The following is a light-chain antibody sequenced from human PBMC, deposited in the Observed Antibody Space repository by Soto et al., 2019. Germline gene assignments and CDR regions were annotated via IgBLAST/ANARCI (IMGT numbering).Light chain of an antibody. CDR2: GAS. V-gene: IGKV3-20*01. J-gene: IGKJ1*01. CDR3: QQYGSSPWT. Sequence: EIVLTQSPGTLSLSPGARATLSCRASQSVSSSYLAWYQQTPGQAPRLXSYGASSRATGIPDRFSGSGSGTEFTLTISRLEPEDFEVYYCQQYGSSPWTFGQGTKVDIK. CDR1: QSVSSSY.